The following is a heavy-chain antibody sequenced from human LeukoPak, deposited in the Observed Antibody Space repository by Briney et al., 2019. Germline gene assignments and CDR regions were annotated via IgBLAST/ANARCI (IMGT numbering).Heavy chain of an antibody. CDR3: ATIKRGNIFGYFDF. J-gene: IGHJ4*02. D-gene: IGHD5-18*01. Sequence: SETLSLSCTVSGGSISSHYWSWIRQPPGKGLEWIGYLYDYGRTKHNPSLNSRLTLPAATSKNQFSLRLSSVTAADTAVYFCATIKRGNIFGYFDFWGQGILVAVSS. V-gene: IGHV4-59*11. CDR2: LYDYGRT. CDR1: GGSISSHY.